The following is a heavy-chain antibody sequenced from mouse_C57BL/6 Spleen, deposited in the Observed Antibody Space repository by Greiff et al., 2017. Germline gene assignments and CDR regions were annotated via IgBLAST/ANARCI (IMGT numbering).Heavy chain of an antibody. CDR3: ARYPIYDGDYGFAY. CDR2: INPNNGGT. CDR1: GYTFTDYY. V-gene: IGHV1-26*01. J-gene: IGHJ3*01. D-gene: IGHD2-3*01. Sequence: EVQLQQSGPELVKPGASVKISCKASGYTFTDYYMNWVKQSHGKSLEWIGDINPNNGGTSYNQKFKGKATLTVDKSSSTAYMELRSLTSEDSAVYYCARYPIYDGDYGFAYWGQGTLVTVSA.